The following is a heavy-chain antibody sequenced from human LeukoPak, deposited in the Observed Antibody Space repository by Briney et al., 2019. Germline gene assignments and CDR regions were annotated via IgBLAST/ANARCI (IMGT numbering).Heavy chain of an antibody. Sequence: WASVKVSCKASGYTFTGYYMHWVRQAPGQGLEWMGWINPNSGGTNYAQKFQGRVTMTRDTSISTAYMELSRLRSDDTAVYYCARGDPQDYDYVWGSYRSDYWGQGTLVTVSS. V-gene: IGHV1-2*02. CDR1: GYTFTGYY. CDR2: INPNSGGT. J-gene: IGHJ4*02. D-gene: IGHD3-16*02. CDR3: ARGDPQDYDYVWGSYRSDY.